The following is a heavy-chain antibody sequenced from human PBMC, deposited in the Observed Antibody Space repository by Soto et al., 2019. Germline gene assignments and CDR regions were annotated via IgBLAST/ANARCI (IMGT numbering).Heavy chain of an antibody. CDR1: GGTFSSYA. CDR2: IIPIFGTA. CDR3: ARDLAAAINYYYYGMDV. V-gene: IGHV1-69*13. J-gene: IGHJ6*02. D-gene: IGHD6-13*01. Sequence: WASVKVSCKASGGTFSSYAISWVRQAPGQGLEWMGGIIPIFGTANYAQKFQGRVTITADESTSTAYMELSSLRSEDTAVYYCARDLAAAINYYYYGMDVWGQGTTVTVSS.